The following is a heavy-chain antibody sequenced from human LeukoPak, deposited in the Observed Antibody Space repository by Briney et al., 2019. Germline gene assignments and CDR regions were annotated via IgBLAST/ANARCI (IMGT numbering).Heavy chain of an antibody. J-gene: IGHJ4*02. CDR1: GGSISSYY. CDR3: VRDGSYSNYFDY. Sequence: SETLSLTXTVSGGSISSYYWSWIRQTPGKGLEWIGYIYYSGSTNYNPSLKSRVTISVDTSKNQFSLKLSPVTAADTALYYCVRDGSYSNYFDYWGQGTLVTVSS. D-gene: IGHD4-11*01. CDR2: IYYSGST. V-gene: IGHV4-59*01.